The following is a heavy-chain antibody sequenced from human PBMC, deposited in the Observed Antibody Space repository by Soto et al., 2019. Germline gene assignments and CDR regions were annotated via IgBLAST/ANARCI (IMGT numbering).Heavy chain of an antibody. J-gene: IGHJ6*02. Sequence: TLSLTCAVYGGSFSGYYWSWIRQPPGKGLEWIGEINHSGSTNYNPSLKSRVTISVDTSKNQFSLKLSSVTAADTAVYYCARGGTYYDFWRYYYYYGMDVWGQGTTVTVSS. CDR2: INHSGST. CDR1: GGSFSGYY. CDR3: ARGGTYYDFWRYYYYYGMDV. D-gene: IGHD3-3*01. V-gene: IGHV4-34*01.